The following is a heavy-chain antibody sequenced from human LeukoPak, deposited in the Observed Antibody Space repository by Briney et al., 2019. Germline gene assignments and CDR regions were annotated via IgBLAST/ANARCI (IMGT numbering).Heavy chain of an antibody. J-gene: IGHJ4*02. Sequence: PGGSLRLSCAASGFTFSSYGMHWVRQAPGKGLEWVAFIRYDGSNKYYADSVKGRFTISRDNSKNTLYLQMNSLRAEDTAVYYCAKDEFRGLITGTTHPDYWGQGTLVTVSS. CDR2: IRYDGSNK. D-gene: IGHD1-20*01. V-gene: IGHV3-30*02. CDR1: GFTFSSYG. CDR3: AKDEFRGLITGTTHPDY.